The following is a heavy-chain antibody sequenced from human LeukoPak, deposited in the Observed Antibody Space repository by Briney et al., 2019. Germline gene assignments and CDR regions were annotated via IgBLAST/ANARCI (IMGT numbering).Heavy chain of an antibody. J-gene: IGHJ4*02. CDR2: INHSGST. D-gene: IGHD3-22*01. CDR1: GGSFSGYY. CDR3: ARLSPYYDSSGPTDY. V-gene: IGHV4-34*01. Sequence: SETLSLTCAVYGGSFSGYYWSWIRQPPGKGLERIGEINHSGSTNYNPSLKSRVTISVDTSKNQFSLKLSSVTAADTAVYYCARLSPYYDSSGPTDYWGQGTLVTVSS.